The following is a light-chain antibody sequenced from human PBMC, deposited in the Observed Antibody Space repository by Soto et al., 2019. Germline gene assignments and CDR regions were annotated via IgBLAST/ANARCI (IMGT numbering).Light chain of an antibody. CDR2: DVT. CDR1: NSDVGAYNY. CDR3: CSYVARLRVV. V-gene: IGLV2-11*01. Sequence: QSALTQPRSVSGSPGQSVTISCIGSNSDVGAYNYVSWYQQKPGKAPNLIIYDVTERPSGVPDRFSGSKSGNTASLTISGLQAEDEADYYCCSYVARLRVVFGGGTKLTVL. J-gene: IGLJ2*01.